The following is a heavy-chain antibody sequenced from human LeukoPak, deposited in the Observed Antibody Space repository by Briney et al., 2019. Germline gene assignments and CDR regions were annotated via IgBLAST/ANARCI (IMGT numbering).Heavy chain of an antibody. CDR2: ISSSSSYI. CDR1: GFTFSSYS. D-gene: IGHD1-26*01. V-gene: IGHV3-21*01. Sequence: AGGSLRLSCAASGFTFSSYSMNWVRQAPGKGLEWVSSISSSSSYIYYADSVKGRFTISRDNAKNSLYLQMSSLRAEDTAVYYCARDISLGGSLEGFDYWGQGTLVTVSS. CDR3: ARDISLGGSLEGFDY. J-gene: IGHJ4*02.